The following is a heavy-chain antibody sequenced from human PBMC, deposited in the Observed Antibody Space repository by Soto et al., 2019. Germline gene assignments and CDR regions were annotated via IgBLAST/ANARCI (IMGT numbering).Heavy chain of an antibody. J-gene: IGHJ2*01. D-gene: IGHD6-6*01. Sequence: QVQLQESGPGLVKPSQTLSLTCTVSGGSISSGGYYWSWIRQHPGKGLEWIGYIYYSGSTYYNPSHKSRVTISVDTSKNQFSLKLGSVTAADTAVYYCARDRQLVPDWYFDLWVRGTLVTVAS. CDR2: IYYSGST. V-gene: IGHV4-31*03. CDR3: ARDRQLVPDWYFDL. CDR1: GGSISSGGYY.